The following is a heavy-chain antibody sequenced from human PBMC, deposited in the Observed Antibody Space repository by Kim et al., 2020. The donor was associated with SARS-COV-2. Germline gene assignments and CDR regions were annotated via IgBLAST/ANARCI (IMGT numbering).Heavy chain of an antibody. D-gene: IGHD3-22*01. J-gene: IGHJ3*02. Sequence: SETLSLTCAVYGGSFSGYYWSWIRQPPGKGLEWIGEINHSGSTNYNPSLKSRVTISVDTSKNQFSLKLSSVTAADTAVYYCARPGRSGYATLDAFDIWGQGTMVTVSS. CDR3: ARPGRSGYATLDAFDI. CDR2: INHSGST. CDR1: GGSFSGYY. V-gene: IGHV4-34*01.